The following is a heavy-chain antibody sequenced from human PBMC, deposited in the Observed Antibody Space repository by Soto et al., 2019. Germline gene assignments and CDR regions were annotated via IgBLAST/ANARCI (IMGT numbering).Heavy chain of an antibody. J-gene: IGHJ5*02. D-gene: IGHD4-17*01. Sequence: QVQLQQWGAGLLKPSETLSLTCAVYGGSFSGYYWSWIRQPPGQGLEWIGEINHSGTTTHNPSLKSPVTISVDSSKSQFSLKRSSVTSAATAVYYCARVGVRDGDYGVSRFDPWCQGTLVAASS. CDR2: INHSGTT. CDR1: GGSFSGYY. CDR3: ARVGVRDGDYGVSRFDP. V-gene: IGHV4-34*01.